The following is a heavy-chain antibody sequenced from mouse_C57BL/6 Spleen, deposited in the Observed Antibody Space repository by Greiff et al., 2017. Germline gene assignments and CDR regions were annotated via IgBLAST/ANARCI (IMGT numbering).Heavy chain of an antibody. D-gene: IGHD1-1*01. CDR2: IYPSDSET. J-gene: IGHJ2*01. CDR3: ARGYYGSSSYYFDC. V-gene: IGHV1-61*01. Sequence: QVQLQQPGAELVRPGSSVKLSCKASGYTFTSYWMDWVKQRPGQGLEWIGNIYPSDSETHYNQKFKDKATLTVDESSSTAYMQLSSLTSEDSAVYYCARGYYGSSSYYFDCWGQGTTLTVSS. CDR1: GYTFTSYW.